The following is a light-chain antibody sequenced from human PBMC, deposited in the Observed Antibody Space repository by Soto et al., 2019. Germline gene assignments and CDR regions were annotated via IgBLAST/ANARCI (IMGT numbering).Light chain of an antibody. V-gene: IGLV1-40*01. CDR2: GNT. CDR1: GSNIGAGFD. CDR3: QSYDSSLGAV. Sequence: QSVLTQPPSVSGATGQRVTISCTGRGSNIGAGFDVHWYQQLPGTVPKLLIYGNTNRPSGVPDRFSGSRSGASASLAITGLQVEDEANYYCQSYDSSLGAVFVGGTKRTVL. J-gene: IGLJ2*01.